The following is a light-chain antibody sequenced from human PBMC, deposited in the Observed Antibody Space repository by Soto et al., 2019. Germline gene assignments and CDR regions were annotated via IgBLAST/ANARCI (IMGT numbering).Light chain of an antibody. J-gene: IGLJ2*01. V-gene: IGLV2-14*01. CDR3: SSYSSSSARDVI. CDR2: EVT. Sequence: QSVLAQPASVSGSPGQSITISCAGTTRDVGGYNYVSWYQQYPGKAPKLIIYEVTYRPSGVSNRFSGSKSGNTASLTISGLQAEDEADYYCSSYSSSSARDVIFGGGTKLTVL. CDR1: TRDVGGYNY.